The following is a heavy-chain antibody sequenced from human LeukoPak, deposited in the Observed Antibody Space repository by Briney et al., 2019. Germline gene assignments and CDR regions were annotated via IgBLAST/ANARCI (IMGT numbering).Heavy chain of an antibody. CDR3: AKAAYDCSNHYFDY. CDR1: GFTFRSFG. CDR2: IGGGGGSA. V-gene: IGHV3-23*01. Sequence: PGGSLRLSCAASGFTFRSFGMHWVRQAPGKGLEWVSGIGGGGGSAYYADSVKGRFTISRDNSKNTLYLQMNSLRAEDTAVYYCAKAAYDCSNHYFDYWGQGTLVTVSS. J-gene: IGHJ4*02. D-gene: IGHD4-11*01.